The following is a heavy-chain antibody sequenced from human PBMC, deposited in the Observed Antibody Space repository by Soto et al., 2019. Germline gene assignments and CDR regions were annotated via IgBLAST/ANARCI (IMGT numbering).Heavy chain of an antibody. V-gene: IGHV3-15*01. CDR2: IKSKTDGGTT. CDR3: TTEPLGYCSGGSCYSPTGYYYYGMDV. D-gene: IGHD2-15*01. Sequence: GGSLRLSCAASGFTFSNAWMSWVRQAPGKGLEWVGRIKSKTDGGTTDYAAPVKGRFTISRDDSKNTLYLQMNSLKTEDTAVYYCTTEPLGYCSGGSCYSPTGYYYYGMDVWGQGTTVTVSS. CDR1: GFTFSNAW. J-gene: IGHJ6*02.